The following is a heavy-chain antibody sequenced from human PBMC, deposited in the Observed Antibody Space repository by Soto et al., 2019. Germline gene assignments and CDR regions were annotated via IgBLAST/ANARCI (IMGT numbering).Heavy chain of an antibody. J-gene: IGHJ4*02. CDR2: ISYDGSNK. CDR1: GFTFSSYG. V-gene: IGHV3-30*18. D-gene: IGHD3-22*01. CDR3: AKLSRAYDSSGPLGF. Sequence: QVQLVESGGGVVQPGRSLRLSCAASGFTFSSYGMHWVRQAPGKGLEWVAVISYDGSNKYYADSVKGRFTISRDNSKNTLYLQMNSLRAEDTAVYYCAKLSRAYDSSGPLGFWGQGTLVTVSS.